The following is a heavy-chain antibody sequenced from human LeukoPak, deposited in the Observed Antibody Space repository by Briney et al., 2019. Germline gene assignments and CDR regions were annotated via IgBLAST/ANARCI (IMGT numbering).Heavy chain of an antibody. CDR1: VYTFTGYY. J-gene: IGHJ6*02. CDR3: ARNLRDIVLMVYARDAHYYCGMDV. CDR2: INPNSGGT. V-gene: IGHV1-2*02. Sequence: ASVKVSCKASVYTFTGYYMHWVRQAPGQGLEWMGWINPNSGGTNYAQKFHGRVTMTRDTSISTAYMELSRLRSDDTAVYYCARNLRDIVLMVYARDAHYYCGMDVWGQGTTVTVSS. D-gene: IGHD2-8*01.